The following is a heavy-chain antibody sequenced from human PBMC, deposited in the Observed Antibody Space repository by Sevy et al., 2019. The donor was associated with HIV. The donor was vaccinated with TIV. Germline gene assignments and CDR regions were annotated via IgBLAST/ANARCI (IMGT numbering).Heavy chain of an antibody. D-gene: IGHD6-13*01. Sequence: GGSLRLSCAASGFTFNTHAMHWVRQAPGKGLEWVALISYDGIIKYYADSVKGRFTISRDNAKNSVYLQMNSLRAEDAALYYCVRAIGAAGSYWGLGTLVTVSS. CDR1: GFTFNTHA. CDR2: ISYDGIIK. V-gene: IGHV3-30*04. CDR3: VRAIGAAGSY. J-gene: IGHJ4*02.